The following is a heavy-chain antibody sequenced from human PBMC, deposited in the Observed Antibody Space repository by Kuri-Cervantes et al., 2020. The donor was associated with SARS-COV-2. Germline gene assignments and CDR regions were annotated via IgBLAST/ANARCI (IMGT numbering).Heavy chain of an antibody. J-gene: IGHJ1*01. CDR1: GFTFSSYG. Sequence: GESLKISCAASGFTFSSYGMHWVRQAPGKGLEWVAFIRYDGSNKYYADSVKGRFTISRDNSKNTLYLQMNSLRAEDTAVYYCARVRTYCSSTSCYTGYFQHWGQGTLVTVSS. D-gene: IGHD2-2*02. CDR3: ARVRTYCSSTSCYTGYFQH. CDR2: IRYDGSNK. V-gene: IGHV3-30*02.